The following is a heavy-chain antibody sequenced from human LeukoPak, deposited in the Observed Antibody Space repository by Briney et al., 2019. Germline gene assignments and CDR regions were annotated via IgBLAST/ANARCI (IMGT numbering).Heavy chain of an antibody. CDR1: GFTLSSYS. CDR2: ISTSSTYI. Sequence: PGGSLRLSCAASGFTLSSYSMNWVRQAPGKGLEWVSSISTSSTYIYYADSVKGRFTISRDNAKNSLYLQMNSLRAEDTAVYYCARDPPFIIGTTFFDYWGQGTLVTVSS. V-gene: IGHV3-21*01. J-gene: IGHJ4*02. D-gene: IGHD1-20*01. CDR3: ARDPPFIIGTTFFDY.